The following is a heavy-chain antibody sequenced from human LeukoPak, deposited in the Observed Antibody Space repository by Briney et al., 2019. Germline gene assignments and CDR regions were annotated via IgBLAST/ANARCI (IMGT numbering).Heavy chain of an antibody. CDR2: INPNSGGT. CDR1: GYTFTGYY. D-gene: IGHD3-9*01. Sequence: GASVKVSCKASGYTFTGYYMHWVRQAPGQGLEWMGWINPNSGGTNYAQKFQGRVTMTRDTSISTAYMELSRPRSDDTAVYYCAREYFDWSDAFDIWGQGTMVTVSS. J-gene: IGHJ3*02. CDR3: AREYFDWSDAFDI. V-gene: IGHV1-2*02.